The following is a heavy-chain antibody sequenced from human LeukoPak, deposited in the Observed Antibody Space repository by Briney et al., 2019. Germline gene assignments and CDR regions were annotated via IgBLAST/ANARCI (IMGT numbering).Heavy chain of an antibody. Sequence: GGSLRLSCTASGFTFTNYAMHWVRQAPGKGLEWVAVISYDGSNKYYADSVKGRFTISRDNAKNSLYLQMNSLRAEDTALYYCAKDMGSGSFPYAFDIWGQGTMVTVSS. CDR2: ISYDGSNK. V-gene: IGHV3-30-3*01. CDR3: AKDMGSGSFPYAFDI. CDR1: GFTFTNYA. J-gene: IGHJ3*02. D-gene: IGHD1-26*01.